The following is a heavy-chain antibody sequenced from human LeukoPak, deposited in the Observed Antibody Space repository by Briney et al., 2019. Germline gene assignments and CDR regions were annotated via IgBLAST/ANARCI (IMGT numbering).Heavy chain of an antibody. D-gene: IGHD1-26*01. J-gene: IGHJ4*02. Sequence: SETLSLTCTVSGGSINGYYWSWIRQPPGKGLEWIGYVYYSGSNSYNPSLKSRVSLSVDTSKNLFSLRLTSVTAADTAVYYCARSRSGSYSYFEDWGQGTLVTVSS. V-gene: IGHV4-59*01. CDR3: ARSRSGSYSYFED. CDR1: GGSINGYY. CDR2: VYYSGSN.